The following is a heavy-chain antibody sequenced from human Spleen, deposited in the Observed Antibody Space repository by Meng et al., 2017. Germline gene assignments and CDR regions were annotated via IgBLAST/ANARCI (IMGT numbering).Heavy chain of an antibody. Sequence: QVQLVQSGAEVKKPGASVKVSCKASGYTFNGYYMHWVRQAPGQGLEWMGWINPNSGGTNYAQKFQGWVTMTRDTSISTAYMELSRLRSDDTAVYYCARARPLNYYDSRYYFDYWGQGTLVTVSS. D-gene: IGHD3-22*01. V-gene: IGHV1-2*04. CDR2: INPNSGGT. J-gene: IGHJ4*02. CDR1: GYTFNGYY. CDR3: ARARPLNYYDSRYYFDY.